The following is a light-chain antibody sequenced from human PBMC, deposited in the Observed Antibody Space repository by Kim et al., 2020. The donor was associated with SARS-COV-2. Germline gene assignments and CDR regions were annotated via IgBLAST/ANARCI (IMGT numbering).Light chain of an antibody. V-gene: IGKV1-12*02. CDR2: AAS. CDR1: QGISSW. CDR3: QQANSFPYT. J-gene: IGKJ2*01. Sequence: SASVGDRDTITCRASQGISSWLAWYQQRPGKAPNLLIYAASSLQSVVPSRFSGSGSVTDFTLTISSLQPEDFAAYYCQQANSFPYTFGQGTKLEI.